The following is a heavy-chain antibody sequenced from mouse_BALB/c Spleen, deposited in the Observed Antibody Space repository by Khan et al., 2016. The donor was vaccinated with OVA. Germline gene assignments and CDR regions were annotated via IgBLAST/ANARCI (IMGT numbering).Heavy chain of an antibody. CDR3: SRVITTTSGDYYGMDY. CDR1: GFIFSSYG. V-gene: IGHV5-6*01. CDR2: MSSGGSFT. D-gene: IGHD1-2*01. Sequence: EVELVESGGDLVKPGGSLKLSCAASGFIFSSYGMSWVRQTPDKRLEWVATMSSGGSFTYYLESVKGRFTISRDNAKNTLYLQVNSLKAEDTAIYYCSRVITTTSGDYYGMDYWGQGTSVTVAS. J-gene: IGHJ4*01.